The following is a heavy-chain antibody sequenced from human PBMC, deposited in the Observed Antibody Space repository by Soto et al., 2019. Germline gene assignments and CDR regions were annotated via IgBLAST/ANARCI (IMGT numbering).Heavy chain of an antibody. J-gene: IGHJ5*02. CDR2: INTGNGNT. CDR1: GYTFTRYA. CDR3: AINVDWFDP. V-gene: IGHV1-3*04. Sequence: QVQLVQSGAEVKKPGASVKVSCKASGYTFTRYAMHWVSQAPGQGLEWMGWINTGNGNTHYSQKFQGRVTFTRDASATTAYMELSSLTSEDTAVYFCAINVDWFDPWGQGTLVTVSS.